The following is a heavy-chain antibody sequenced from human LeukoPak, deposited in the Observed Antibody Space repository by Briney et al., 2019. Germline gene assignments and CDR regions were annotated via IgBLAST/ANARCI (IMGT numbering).Heavy chain of an antibody. V-gene: IGHV4-34*01. Sequence: SETLSLTCAVYGGSFSDYYWNWIRQPPGKGLEWIGEINHSGSTNYNPSLKSRVTISVDTSKNQFSLKLSSVTAADTAVYYCAARGIAVAGSYWGQGTLVAVSP. CDR3: AARGIAVAGSY. CDR1: GGSFSDYY. D-gene: IGHD6-19*01. J-gene: IGHJ4*02. CDR2: INHSGST.